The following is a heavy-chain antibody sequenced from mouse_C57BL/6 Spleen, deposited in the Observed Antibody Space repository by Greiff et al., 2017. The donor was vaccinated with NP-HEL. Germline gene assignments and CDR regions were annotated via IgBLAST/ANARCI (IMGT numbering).Heavy chain of an antibody. Sequence: QVHVKQSGAELVRPGASVKLSCKASGYTFTDYYINWVKQRPGQGLEWIARIYPGSGNTYYNEKFKGKATLTAEKSSSTAYMQLSSLTSEDSAVYFCAREDYYDGSYWGQGTLVTVSA. CDR3: AREDYYDGSY. V-gene: IGHV1-76*01. CDR1: GYTFTDYY. J-gene: IGHJ3*01. CDR2: IYPGSGNT. D-gene: IGHD2-4*01.